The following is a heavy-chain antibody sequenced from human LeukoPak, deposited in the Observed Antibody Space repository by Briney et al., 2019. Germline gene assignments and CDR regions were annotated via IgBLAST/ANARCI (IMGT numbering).Heavy chain of an antibody. CDR1: RYPFNDYF. Sequence: ASVTVSCKASRYPFNDYFIHWVRQAPGQGLEWMGWINPNSGTTKSGQKFQGRVTLTRDTSITTAYMELSRLTSGDTAVYYCARGGVRTAASTFDFWGQGTPVTVSS. CDR2: INPNSGTT. J-gene: IGHJ4*02. D-gene: IGHD6-13*01. V-gene: IGHV1-2*02. CDR3: ARGGVRTAASTFDF.